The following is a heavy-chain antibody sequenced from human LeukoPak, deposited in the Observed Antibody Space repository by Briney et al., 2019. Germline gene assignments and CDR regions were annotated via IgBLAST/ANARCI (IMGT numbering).Heavy chain of an antibody. CDR3: ARDPYGDPETTDY. J-gene: IGHJ4*02. V-gene: IGHV3-53*01. CDR2: IYSSGST. CDR1: GFTVSSNY. D-gene: IGHD4-17*01. Sequence: GGSLRLSCAASGFTVSSNYMSWVRQAPVKGPEWVSVIYSSGSTYYADSVKGRFTIARDNSKNTLYLQMNSLRAEDTAVYYCARDPYGDPETTDYWGQGTLVTVSS.